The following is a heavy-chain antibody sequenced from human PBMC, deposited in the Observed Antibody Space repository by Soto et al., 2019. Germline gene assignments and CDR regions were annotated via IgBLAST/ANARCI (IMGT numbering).Heavy chain of an antibody. Sequence: QVHLVQSGAEVKKPGASVNVSYKASGYTFTSFGISWVRQAPGQGLEWMGWIGVYNDKTNYAQKFQGRVTMTTDRSTSAAYMELGSLRSDDTAVYYCARVYDFWSGYQSPFDYWGQGTLVTVSS. CDR1: GYTFTSFG. D-gene: IGHD3-3*01. J-gene: IGHJ4*02. CDR2: IGVYNDKT. V-gene: IGHV1-18*01. CDR3: ARVYDFWSGYQSPFDY.